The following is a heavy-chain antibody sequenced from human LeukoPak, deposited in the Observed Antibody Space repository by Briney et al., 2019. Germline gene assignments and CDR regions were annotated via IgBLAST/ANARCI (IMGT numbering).Heavy chain of an antibody. Sequence: PSETLSLTCTVSGGSISSYYWSWIRQPPGKGLEWIGYIYYSGSTNYNPPLKSRVTISVDTSKNQFSLKLSSVTAADTAVYYCAREARSWTEDYWGQGTLVTVSS. CDR1: GGSISSYY. J-gene: IGHJ4*02. V-gene: IGHV4-59*12. CDR3: AREARSWTEDY. D-gene: IGHD6-13*01. CDR2: IYYSGST.